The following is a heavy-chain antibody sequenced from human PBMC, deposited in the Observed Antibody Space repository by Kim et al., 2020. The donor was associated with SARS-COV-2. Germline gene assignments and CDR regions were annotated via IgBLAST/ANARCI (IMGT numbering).Heavy chain of an antibody. CDR1: GGSISSGGYY. Sequence: SETLSLTCTVSGGSISSGGYYWSWIRQHPGKGLEWIGYIYYSGSTYYNPSLKSRVTISVDTSKNQFSMKLSSVTAADTAVYYCARESNYYDSIDHYYYGMDVWGQGTTVTVSS. J-gene: IGHJ6*02. D-gene: IGHD3-22*01. CDR2: IYYSGST. CDR3: ARESNYYDSIDHYYYGMDV. V-gene: IGHV4-31*03.